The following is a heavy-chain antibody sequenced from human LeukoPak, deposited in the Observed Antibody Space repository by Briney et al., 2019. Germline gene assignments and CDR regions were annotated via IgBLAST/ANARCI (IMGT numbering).Heavy chain of an antibody. CDR1: GGTFSSYA. J-gene: IGHJ3*02. V-gene: IGHV1-69*04. CDR2: IIPILGIA. CDR3: ARESGSFLEWGEHDAFDI. D-gene: IGHD3-3*01. Sequence: SVKVSCKASGGTFSSYAISWVRQAPGQGLEWMGRIIPILGIANYAQKFQGRVTITADKSTSTAYMELNSLRAEDTAVYYCARESGSFLEWGEHDAFDIWGQGTMVTVSS.